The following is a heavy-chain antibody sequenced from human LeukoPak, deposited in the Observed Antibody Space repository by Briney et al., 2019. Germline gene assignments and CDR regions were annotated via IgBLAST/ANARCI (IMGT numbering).Heavy chain of an antibody. CDR2: IYSGGST. CDR3: ARGIWYMYYFDS. J-gene: IGHJ4*02. CDR1: GFTVSSNY. V-gene: IGHV3-53*01. Sequence: PGGSLRLSCAAPGFTVSSNYMSWVRQAPGKGLEWVSVIYSGGSTYYADSVKGRFTISRDNSKNTLYLQMNSLRVEDTAVYYCARGIWYMYYFDSWGQGTLVTVSS. D-gene: IGHD6-13*01.